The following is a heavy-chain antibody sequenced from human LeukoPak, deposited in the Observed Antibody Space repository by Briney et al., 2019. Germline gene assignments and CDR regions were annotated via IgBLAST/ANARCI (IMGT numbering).Heavy chain of an antibody. V-gene: IGHV3-7*01. CDR3: ARVYFQYDYDSSGENDY. J-gene: IGHJ4*02. Sequence: GGSLRLSCAASGFTFSSYWMSWVRQAPGKGLEWVANIKQDGSEEYYVDSVKGRFTISRDNAKNSLYLQMNSLRAEDTAVYYCARVYFQYDYDSSGENDYWGQGILVTVSS. CDR2: IKQDGSEE. D-gene: IGHD3-22*01. CDR1: GFTFSSYW.